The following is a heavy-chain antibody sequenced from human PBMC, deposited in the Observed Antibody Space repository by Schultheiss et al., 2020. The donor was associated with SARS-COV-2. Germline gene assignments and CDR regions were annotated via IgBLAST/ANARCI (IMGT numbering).Heavy chain of an antibody. CDR3: AKEMKYYYDSSGYSTYDAFDI. CDR2: ISGSGGST. V-gene: IGHV3-23*01. D-gene: IGHD3-22*01. Sequence: GGSLRLSCAASGFTFSSYAMSWVRQAPGKGLEWVSAISGSGGSTYYADSVKGRFTISRDNSKNTLYLQMNSLRAEDTAVYYCAKEMKYYYDSSGYSTYDAFDIWGQGTMVTVSS. J-gene: IGHJ3*02. CDR1: GFTFSSYA.